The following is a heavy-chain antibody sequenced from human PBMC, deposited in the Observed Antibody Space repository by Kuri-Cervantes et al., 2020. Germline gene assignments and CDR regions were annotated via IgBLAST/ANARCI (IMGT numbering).Heavy chain of an antibody. D-gene: IGHD7-27*01. V-gene: IGHV4-59*01. CDR2: IHYSGST. J-gene: IGHJ4*02. CDR1: GGSISSYY. CDR3: ARASLTGPHFDY. Sequence: SETLSLTCTVSGGSISSYYWSWIRQPPGKGLKWIGYIHYSGSTNYNPSLKSRVTISVDTSKNQFSLKLSSVTAADTAVYYCARASLTGPHFDYWGQGTLVTVSS.